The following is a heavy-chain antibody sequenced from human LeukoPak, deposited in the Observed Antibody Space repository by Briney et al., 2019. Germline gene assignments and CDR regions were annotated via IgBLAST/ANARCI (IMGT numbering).Heavy chain of an antibody. J-gene: IGHJ6*04. D-gene: IGHD3-10*01. V-gene: IGHV4-31*03. Sequence: SQTPSLTCTVSGGSISSGGYYWSWIRQHPGKGLEWIGYIYYSGSTYYNPSLKSRVTISVDTSKNQFSLKLSSVTAADTAVYYCARDLTMVRGGLDVWGKGTTVTVSS. CDR2: IYYSGST. CDR3: ARDLTMVRGGLDV. CDR1: GGSISSGGYY.